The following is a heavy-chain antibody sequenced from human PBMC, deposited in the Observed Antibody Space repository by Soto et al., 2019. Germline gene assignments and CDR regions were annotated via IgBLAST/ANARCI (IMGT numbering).Heavy chain of an antibody. Sequence: QLQLQESGPGLVKPSETLSLTCTVSGGSISSSSYYWGWILQPPGKGLEWIGSIYYSGSTYYNPSLKSRVTISEDTSKNQYSLKLSSVTAADTAVYYGARRGRGYYDSSGYYSRAEYFQHWGQGTLVTVSS. V-gene: IGHV4-39*01. CDR1: GGSISSSSYY. D-gene: IGHD3-22*01. J-gene: IGHJ1*01. CDR2: IYYSGST. CDR3: ARRGRGYYDSSGYYSRAEYFQH.